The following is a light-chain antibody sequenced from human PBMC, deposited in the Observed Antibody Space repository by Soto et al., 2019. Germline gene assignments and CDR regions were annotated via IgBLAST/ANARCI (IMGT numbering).Light chain of an antibody. Sequence: DKVMTQSPATLSVSPGETATLSCRASQSVSSNLAWYQQKPGQAPTLLIYAASSRATDIPARFSGSGSGTDFTLTVSRLEPEDSAVYYCQQYGSSPTWTFGQGTKVDIK. CDR2: AAS. CDR1: QSVSSN. J-gene: IGKJ1*01. CDR3: QQYGSSPTWT. V-gene: IGKV3-15*01.